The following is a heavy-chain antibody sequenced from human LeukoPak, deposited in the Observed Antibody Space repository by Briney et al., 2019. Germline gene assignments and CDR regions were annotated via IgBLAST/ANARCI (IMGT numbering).Heavy chain of an antibody. CDR1: GGTFSSYA. J-gene: IGHJ6*03. D-gene: IGHD3-22*01. CDR3: ARDYLGVVVNYYYYYMDV. V-gene: IGHV1-18*01. CDR2: ISAYNGNT. Sequence: PGSSVKVSCKASGGTFSSYAISWVRQAPGQGLEWMGWISAYNGNTNYAQKLQGRVTMTTDTSTSTAYMELRSLRSDDTAVYYCARDYLGVVVNYYYYYMDVWGKGTTVTVSS.